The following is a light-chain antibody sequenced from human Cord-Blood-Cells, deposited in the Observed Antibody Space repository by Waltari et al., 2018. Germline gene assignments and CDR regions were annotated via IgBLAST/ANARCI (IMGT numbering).Light chain of an antibody. CDR1: SSDVGGYNY. J-gene: IGLJ1*01. Sequence: QSALTQPASVSGSPGQSITISCTGTSSDVGGYNYVSWYQQHPGKAPKLMIYDVSKRHYVVSNRFSGSTSGNTASLTISGLQAEDEADYYCSSDTSSSTFVFGTGTKVTVL. V-gene: IGLV2-14*01. CDR3: SSDTSSSTFV. CDR2: DVS.